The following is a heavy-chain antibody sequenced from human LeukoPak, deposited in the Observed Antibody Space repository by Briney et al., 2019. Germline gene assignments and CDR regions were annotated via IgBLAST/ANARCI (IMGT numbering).Heavy chain of an antibody. CDR1: GFTFSTFT. J-gene: IGHJ4*02. CDR3: ARGPNSNWSGLDF. CDR2: ISGSDSST. D-gene: IGHD6-6*01. Sequence: GGSLRLSCAASGFTFSTFTMNWVRQAPGRGLEWVSGISGSDSSTYYADSVKGRFTVSRDNAKNTLYLQVNNLRAEDTAVYYCARGPNSNWSGLDFWGQGTLLTVSS. V-gene: IGHV3-23*01.